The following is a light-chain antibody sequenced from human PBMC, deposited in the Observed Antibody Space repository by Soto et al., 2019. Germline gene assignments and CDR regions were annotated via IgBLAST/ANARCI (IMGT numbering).Light chain of an antibody. CDR3: QQVNYYPFT. J-gene: IGKJ4*01. Sequence: LTQSPATLSLSPWERATLSCRASQGISQYVAWYQQKPGKAPKLLVYAAVVLQDGVPSRFSGTGSATEFILIINGLQPEDFATYYCQQVNYYPFTFGGGTKVDIK. V-gene: IGKV1-9*01. CDR1: QGISQY. CDR2: AAV.